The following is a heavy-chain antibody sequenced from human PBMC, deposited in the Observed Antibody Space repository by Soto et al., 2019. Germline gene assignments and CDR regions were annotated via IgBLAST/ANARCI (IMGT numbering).Heavy chain of an antibody. CDR1: GGSISSYY. CDR3: AREGDSSGYIFDY. J-gene: IGHJ4*02. D-gene: IGHD3-22*01. Sequence: SETLSLTCTVSGGSISSYYWSWIRQPPGKGLKWIGYIYYSGSTNYNPSLKSRVTISVDTSKNQFSLKLSSVTAADTAVYYCAREGDSSGYIFDYWGQGTLVTVSS. CDR2: IYYSGST. V-gene: IGHV4-59*01.